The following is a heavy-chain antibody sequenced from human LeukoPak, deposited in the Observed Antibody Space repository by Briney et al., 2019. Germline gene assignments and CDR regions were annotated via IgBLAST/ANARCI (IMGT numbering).Heavy chain of an antibody. CDR2: IYSGGST. J-gene: IGHJ4*02. CDR1: GFTVSNSY. D-gene: IGHD3-22*01. V-gene: IGHV3-53*01. Sequence: GGSLRLSCAASGFTVSNSYMSWVRQAPGKGLEWVSVIYSGGSTYYADSVKGRFTISRDNSKNTLYLQMNSLRAEDTAVYYCAKDTRGYDSSGPYWGQGTLVTVSS. CDR3: AKDTRGYDSSGPY.